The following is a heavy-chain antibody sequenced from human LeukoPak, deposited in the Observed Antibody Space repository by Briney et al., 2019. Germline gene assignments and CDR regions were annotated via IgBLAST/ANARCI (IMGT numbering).Heavy chain of an antibody. CDR1: GFTFSSYG. CDR3: AKDLAYYDFWSGPYYYYYGMDV. D-gene: IGHD3-3*01. J-gene: IGHJ6*02. V-gene: IGHV3-30*18. CDR2: ISYDGSNK. Sequence: GRSLRLSCAASGFTFSSYGMHWVRQAPGKGLEWVAVISYDGSNKYYADSVKGRFTISRDNSKNTLYLQMSSLRAEDTAVYYCAKDLAYYDFWSGPYYYYYGMDVWGQGTTVTVSS.